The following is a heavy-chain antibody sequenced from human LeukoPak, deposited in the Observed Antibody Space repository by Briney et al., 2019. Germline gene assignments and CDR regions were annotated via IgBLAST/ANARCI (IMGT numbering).Heavy chain of an antibody. CDR2: VDSDGSGT. D-gene: IGHD4-17*01. V-gene: IGHV3-74*01. CDR1: GFTFSRYW. J-gene: IGHJ6*03. Sequence: PGGSLRLSCATSGFTFSRYWMNWVRQAPGKGLVWVSRVDSDGSGTTYADSVKGRFTISRDNAKNTVYLQMSSLRAEDTALYFCAKDPGVTVTPYYYYMDVWGKGTTVTVSS. CDR3: AKDPGVTVTPYYYYMDV.